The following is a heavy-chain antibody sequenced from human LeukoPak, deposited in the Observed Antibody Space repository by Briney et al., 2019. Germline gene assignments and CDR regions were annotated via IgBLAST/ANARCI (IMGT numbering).Heavy chain of an antibody. Sequence: GGSLRLSCAASGFTFSSYWMSWVRQAPGKGLEWVASIKQDGSEKYYVDSVRGRFTISRDNAKNSLYLQMNSLRAEDTAVYYCAREGLLWFGELLPIDYWGQGTLVTVSS. CDR1: GFTFSSYW. CDR2: IKQDGSEK. CDR3: AREGLLWFGELLPIDY. D-gene: IGHD3-10*01. J-gene: IGHJ4*02. V-gene: IGHV3-7*03.